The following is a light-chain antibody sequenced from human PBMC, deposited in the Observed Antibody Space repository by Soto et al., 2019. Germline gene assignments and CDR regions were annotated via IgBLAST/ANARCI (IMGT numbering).Light chain of an antibody. J-gene: IGLJ1*01. CDR3: AAWDDSLGGYV. CDR1: SSNIGDNY. V-gene: IGLV1-47*01. Sequence: QSALTQPPSASGTPGQKVTISCSGSSSNIGDNYVYWHQQLPGTAPKLLIYRNNQRPSGVPDRFSGSKSGTSASLAISGLRSEDEADYYCAAWDDSLGGYVFGPGTKVTVL. CDR2: RNN.